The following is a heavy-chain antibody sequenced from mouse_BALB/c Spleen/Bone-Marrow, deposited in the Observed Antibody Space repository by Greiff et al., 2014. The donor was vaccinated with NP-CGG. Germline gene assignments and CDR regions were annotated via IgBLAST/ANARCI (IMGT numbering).Heavy chain of an antibody. CDR3: ARRKNVWFAY. J-gene: IGHJ3*01. CDR1: GYTFTDYI. Sequence: VQLQESGPELVKPGASVKMSCKASGYTFTDYIISWVKQRVEQGLEWIGEIYPGTGSTYYNEKFKGKATLTADKSSNIAYMQLSSLTSEDSAVYFCARRKNVWFAYWGQGSLVTVSA. CDR2: IYPGTGST. V-gene: IGHV1-77*01.